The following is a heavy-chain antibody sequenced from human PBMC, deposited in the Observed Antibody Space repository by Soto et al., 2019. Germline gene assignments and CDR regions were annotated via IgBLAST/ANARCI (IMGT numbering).Heavy chain of an antibody. CDR3: TRDSSGWYPNWFDP. CDR2: IRSKAYGGTT. V-gene: IGHV3-49*03. D-gene: IGHD6-19*01. Sequence: PGGSLRLSCTASGFTFGDYAMSWFCQAPGKGLEWVGFIRSKAYGGTTEYAASVKGRFTISRDDSKSIAYLQMNSLKTGDTAVYYCTRDSSGWYPNWFDPWGQGTLVTVSS. CDR1: GFTFGDYA. J-gene: IGHJ5*02.